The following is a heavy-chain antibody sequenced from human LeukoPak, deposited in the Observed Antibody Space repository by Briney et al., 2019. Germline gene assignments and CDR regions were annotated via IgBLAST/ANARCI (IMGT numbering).Heavy chain of an antibody. J-gene: IGHJ2*01. V-gene: IGHV3-30*04. CDR1: GFFFSSYA. CDR2: ISYDGSNK. CDR3: ARGDDSYWYFDL. D-gene: IGHD3-9*01. Sequence: GGSLRLSCAASGFFFSSYAMHWVRQATGKGLEWVAVISYDGSNKYYADSVKGRFTISRDNSKNTLYLQMNSLRSEDTTVYYCARGDDSYWYFDLWGRGTLVTVSS.